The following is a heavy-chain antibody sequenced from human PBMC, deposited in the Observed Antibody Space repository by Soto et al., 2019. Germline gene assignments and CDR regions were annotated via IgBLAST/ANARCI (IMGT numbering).Heavy chain of an antibody. CDR1: GGSISSGGYS. Sequence: SETLSLTCAVSGGSISSGGYSWSWIRQPPGKGLEWIGYIYHSGSTHYNPSLKSRVTISVDRSKNQFSLKLSSVTAADTAVYYCARGVPVRFDYWGQGTLVTAPQ. J-gene: IGHJ4*02. CDR3: ARGVPVRFDY. CDR2: IYHSGST. V-gene: IGHV4-30-2*01. D-gene: IGHD4-17*01.